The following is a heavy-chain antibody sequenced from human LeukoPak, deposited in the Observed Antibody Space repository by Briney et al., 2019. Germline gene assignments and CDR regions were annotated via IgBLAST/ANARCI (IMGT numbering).Heavy chain of an antibody. J-gene: IGHJ4*02. CDR1: GFTFSSYG. Sequence: GGSLRLSCAASGFTFSSYGMHWVRQAPGKGLEWVAVISYDGSNKYYADSVKGRFTISRDNSKNTLYLQMNSLRAEDTAVYYCAKDLEQAPDYWGQGTLVTVSS. CDR2: ISYDGSNK. D-gene: IGHD5-24*01. V-gene: IGHV3-30*18. CDR3: AKDLEQAPDY.